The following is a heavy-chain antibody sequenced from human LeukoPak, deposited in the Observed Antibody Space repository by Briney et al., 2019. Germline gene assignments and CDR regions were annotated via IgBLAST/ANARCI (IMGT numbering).Heavy chain of an antibody. CDR2: INPNSGGT. CDR1: GYTFTGYF. J-gene: IGHJ3*02. D-gene: IGHD3-16*02. Sequence: GASVRVSSTASGYTFTGYFMPWVRQAPGPGLGWLGWINPNSGGTSYAQKFQGRVTMTRDTSISTAYMELSRLRSDDTAVYYCARQNYDYVWGSYRPDAFDIWGQGTMVTVSS. CDR3: ARQNYDYVWGSYRPDAFDI. V-gene: IGHV1-2*02.